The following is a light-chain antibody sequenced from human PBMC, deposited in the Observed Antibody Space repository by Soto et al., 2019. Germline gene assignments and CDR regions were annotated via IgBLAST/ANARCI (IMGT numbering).Light chain of an antibody. CDR2: AAS. J-gene: IGKJ5*01. CDR1: QGISSW. Sequence: GDIVTITFRASQGISSWLAWYQKKPGKAPNLLIYAASSLQSGVPSRFSGSESGTDFTLTISSLQPEDFATYYCQQRHSYPITFGQGTRLEI. V-gene: IGKV1-12*01. CDR3: QQRHSYPIT.